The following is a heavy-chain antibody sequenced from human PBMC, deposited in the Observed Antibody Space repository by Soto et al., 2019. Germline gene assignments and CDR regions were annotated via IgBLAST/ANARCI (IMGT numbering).Heavy chain of an antibody. Sequence: GASVKVSCKASGYTFTSYDINWVRRATGQGLEWMGWMNPNSGNTGYAQKFQGRVTMTRNTSISTAYMELSSLRSEDTAVYYCARGLVGYPTYYHSSYGMDVWGQGTTVTVSS. CDR1: GYTFTSYD. CDR2: MNPNSGNT. V-gene: IGHV1-8*01. J-gene: IGHJ6*02. D-gene: IGHD1-26*01. CDR3: ARGLVGYPTYYHSSYGMDV.